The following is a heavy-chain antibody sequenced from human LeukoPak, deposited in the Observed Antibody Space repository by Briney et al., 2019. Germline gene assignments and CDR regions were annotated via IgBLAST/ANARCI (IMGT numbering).Heavy chain of an antibody. CDR3: ARHDYYDSSGYYFFGAFDI. V-gene: IGHV1-2*06. CDR2: INPNSGGT. D-gene: IGHD3-22*01. CDR1: GYTFTGYY. J-gene: IGHJ3*02. Sequence: ASVKVSCKASGYTFTGYYIHWVRQAPGQGLEWMGRINPNSGGTYYAQKFQGRVTMTRDTSISTAYMELSRLRSDDTAVYYCARHDYYDSSGYYFFGAFDIWGQGTMVTVSS.